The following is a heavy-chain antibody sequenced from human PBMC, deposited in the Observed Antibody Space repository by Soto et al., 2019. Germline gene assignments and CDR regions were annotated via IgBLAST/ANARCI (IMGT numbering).Heavy chain of an antibody. CDR2: IYYRGST. CDR1: GGYIISGGYH. V-gene: IGHV4-31*03. J-gene: IGHJ6*02. D-gene: IGHD3-10*01. CDR3: ARVFGFGGMDV. Sequence: TLETMSHRSTVSGGYIISGGYHRSWIRHHAGKALHWIGYIYYRGSTYYNPSLKSRVTISVDTSKNQFSLKLSSVTAADTSVDYCARVFGFGGMDVLGQGTTVTGSS.